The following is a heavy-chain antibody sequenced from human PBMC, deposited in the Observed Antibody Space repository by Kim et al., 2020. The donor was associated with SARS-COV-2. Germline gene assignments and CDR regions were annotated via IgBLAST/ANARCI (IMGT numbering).Heavy chain of an antibody. V-gene: IGHV3-20*01. CDR2: INWNGGST. J-gene: IGHJ4*02. CDR3: ARGYQLLLYRPENDY. D-gene: IGHD2-2*01. Sequence: GGSLRLSCAASGFTFDDYGMSWVRQAPGKGLEWVSGINWNGGSTGYADSVKGRFTISRDNAKNSLYLQMNSLRAEDTALYHCARGYQLLLYRPENDYWGQGTLVTVSS. CDR1: GFTFDDYG.